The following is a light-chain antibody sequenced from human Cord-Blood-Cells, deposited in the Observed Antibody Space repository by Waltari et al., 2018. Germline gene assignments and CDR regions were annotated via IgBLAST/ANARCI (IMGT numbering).Light chain of an antibody. V-gene: IGLV1-47*01. CDR1: SSNIGSNY. J-gene: IGLJ1*01. CDR3: AAWDDSLSGYV. Sequence: QSVLTQPPSASGTPGQRVTIPCSRSSSNIGSNYVYWYQQLPGTAPKRLIYRNNQRPSGVPDRFSGSKSGTSASLAISGLRSEDEADYYCAAWDDSLSGYVLGTGTKVTVL. CDR2: RNN.